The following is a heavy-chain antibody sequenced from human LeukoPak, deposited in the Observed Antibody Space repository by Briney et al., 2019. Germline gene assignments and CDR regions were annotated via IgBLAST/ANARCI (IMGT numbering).Heavy chain of an antibody. V-gene: IGHV4-59*01. CDR3: ARKVPNDSSGYYYRGQFDP. CDR2: IYYSGST. Sequence: SETLSLTCTVSGGSISNYYWSWIRQPPGKGLEWIGYIYYSGSTSYKPSLKSRVTISVDTSKNQFSLKLRSVTAADTAVYYCARKVPNDSSGYYYRGQFDPWGQGTLVTVSS. D-gene: IGHD3-22*01. CDR1: GGSISNYY. J-gene: IGHJ5*02.